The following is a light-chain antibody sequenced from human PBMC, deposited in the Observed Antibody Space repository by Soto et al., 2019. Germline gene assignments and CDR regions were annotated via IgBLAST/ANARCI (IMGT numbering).Light chain of an antibody. V-gene: IGKV3-20*01. Sequence: ENVLTQSPGTLSLSPGERATLSCRASQSIGSSYLAWYQQKPGHAPRLLIYGTSNRATGIPDRFSGSGSGTDFTLTISRLEPEDFAVYYCQQFGSSWFTFGQGTKVEIK. CDR2: GTS. CDR3: QQFGSSWFT. CDR1: QSIGSSY. J-gene: IGKJ1*01.